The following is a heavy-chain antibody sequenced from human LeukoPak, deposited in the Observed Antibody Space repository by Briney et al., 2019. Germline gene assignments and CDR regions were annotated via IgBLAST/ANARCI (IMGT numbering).Heavy chain of an antibody. V-gene: IGHV3-7*01. CDR3: ARVSAAVNY. D-gene: IGHD2-15*01. Sequence: GGSLRLSCAASGFTFSSYWMTWVRQAPGRGLEWVANIKQDGSDKYYVDSVKGRFTISRDNAKNSLYLQMNSLRAEDTAVYYCARVSAAVNYRGQGTLVTVSS. CDR1: GFTFSSYW. J-gene: IGHJ4*02. CDR2: IKQDGSDK.